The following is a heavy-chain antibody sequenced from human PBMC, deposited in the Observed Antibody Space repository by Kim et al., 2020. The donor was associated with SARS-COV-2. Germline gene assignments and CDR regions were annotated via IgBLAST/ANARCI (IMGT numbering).Heavy chain of an antibody. CDR1: GYTFTRYW. D-gene: IGHD1-26*01. CDR2: INPSSANT. Sequence: ASVKVSCKASGYTFTRYWIHWVRQAPGQGLEWMGMINPSSANTRYAQSFQGRVTTTSDTSTSTASMELSSLTSEDTAVYYCARAWDQNFDFWGQGTLVTVSS. V-gene: IGHV1-46*01. J-gene: IGHJ4*02. CDR3: ARAWDQNFDF.